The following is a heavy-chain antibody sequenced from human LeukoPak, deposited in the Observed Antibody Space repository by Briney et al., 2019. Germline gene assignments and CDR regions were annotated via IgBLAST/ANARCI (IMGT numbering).Heavy chain of an antibody. CDR2: IYYSGST. CDR1: GGSIRSYY. CDR3: ARSHYYDTGRRFDY. V-gene: IGHV4-59*08. D-gene: IGHD3-22*01. Sequence: SETLSLTCTVSGGSIRSYYWSWMRQSPGKGLEWIGYIYYSGSTNHNPSLKSRVPISQDTSTKQFSLRLSSVTAADPAGYYCARSHYYDTGRRFDYGGQGTLVTVSS. J-gene: IGHJ4*02.